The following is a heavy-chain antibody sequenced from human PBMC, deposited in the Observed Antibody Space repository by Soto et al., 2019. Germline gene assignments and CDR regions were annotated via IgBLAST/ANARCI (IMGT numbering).Heavy chain of an antibody. CDR3: ARAEERSSSRPLDY. CDR1: GYIFTTFD. Sequence: GASVKVSRKAAGYIFTTFDINWVRQATGQGLEWMGGIIPIFGTANYAQKFQGGVTITADESTSTAYMELSSLRSEDTAVYYCARAEERSSSRPLDYWGQGTLVTVSS. CDR2: IIPIFGTA. V-gene: IGHV1-69*01. J-gene: IGHJ4*02. D-gene: IGHD6-13*01.